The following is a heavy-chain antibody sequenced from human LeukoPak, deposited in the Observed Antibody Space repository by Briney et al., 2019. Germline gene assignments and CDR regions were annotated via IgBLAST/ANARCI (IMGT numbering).Heavy chain of an antibody. V-gene: IGHV3-48*03. CDR1: GFTFRSYE. D-gene: IGHD1-14*01. J-gene: IGHJ6*02. CDR3: ARVPLFALRYPYYYVMEV. CDR2: ISSSGTTI. Sequence: GGSLRLSCAASGFTFRSYEMSWVRQAPGKGLEWVSHISSSGTTIYSADSVKGRFAIFRDNAKNSLFLQMHSLTAEDTAVYYCARVPLFALRYPYYYVMEVWGQGTTVTVSS.